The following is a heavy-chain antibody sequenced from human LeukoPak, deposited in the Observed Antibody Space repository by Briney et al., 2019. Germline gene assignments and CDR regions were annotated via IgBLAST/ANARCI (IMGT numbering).Heavy chain of an antibody. Sequence: GGSLRLSCAASGXTFDDYGMSWVRQAPGKGQEWVSGINWNGGSTGYADSVKGRFTISRDNAKNTLYLQMNSLRAEDTAVYYCAREDRIAPADKAFDIWGQGTMVTVSS. CDR1: GXTFDDYG. V-gene: IGHV3-20*04. CDR3: AREDRIAPADKAFDI. J-gene: IGHJ3*02. CDR2: INWNGGST. D-gene: IGHD6-13*01.